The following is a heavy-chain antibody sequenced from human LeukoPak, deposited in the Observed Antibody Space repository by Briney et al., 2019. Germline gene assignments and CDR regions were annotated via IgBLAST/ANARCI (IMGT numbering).Heavy chain of an antibody. J-gene: IGHJ4*02. CDR1: GGSISSGGYY. D-gene: IGHD2-2*01. CDR3: ARDGSYCSSTSCYDY. Sequence: TSQTLSLTCTVSGGSISSGGYYWNWIRQPPGKGLEWIGYIYHSGNTYYNPSLKSRVTISVDRSKNQFSLKLSSVTAADTAVYYCARDGSYCSSTSCYDYWGQGTLVTVSS. V-gene: IGHV4-30-2*01. CDR2: IYHSGNT.